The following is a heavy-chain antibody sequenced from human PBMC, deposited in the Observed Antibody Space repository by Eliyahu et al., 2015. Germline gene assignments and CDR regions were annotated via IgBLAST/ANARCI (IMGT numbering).Heavy chain of an antibody. J-gene: IGHJ4*02. CDR3: AGRYNWNDETLDY. CDR2: IDPSDSYT. Sequence: EVQLVQSGAEVKKPGXSLRISCXGSGXSFTSXWXXWVRQMTGKGLEWMGRIDPSDSYTNYSPSFQGHVTIXADKSISTAYLQWSSLKASDTAMYYCAGRYNWNDETLDYWGQGTLVTVSS. V-gene: IGHV5-10-1*03. CDR1: GXSFTSXW. D-gene: IGHD1-1*01.